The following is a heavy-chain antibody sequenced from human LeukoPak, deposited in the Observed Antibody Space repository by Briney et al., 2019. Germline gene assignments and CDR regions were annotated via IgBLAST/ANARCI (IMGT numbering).Heavy chain of an antibody. Sequence: GESLKISCKGSGYSFTSYWIGWVRQVPGKGLEWMGIIYPGDSDTRYSPSFQGQVTISADKSISTAYLQWSSLKASDTAMYYCARGGYYDSSGYYLPFDFDYWGQGTLVTVSS. J-gene: IGHJ4*02. V-gene: IGHV5-51*01. D-gene: IGHD3-22*01. CDR2: IYPGDSDT. CDR3: ARGGYYDSSGYYLPFDFDY. CDR1: GYSFTSYW.